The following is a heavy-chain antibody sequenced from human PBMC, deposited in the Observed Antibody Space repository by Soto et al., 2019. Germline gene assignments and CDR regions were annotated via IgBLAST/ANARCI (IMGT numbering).Heavy chain of an antibody. J-gene: IGHJ6*02. V-gene: IGHV3-33*01. CDR1: GVSISDYA. CDR3: ARDIMITFGGAIAPHYYAVDV. CDR2: IWSDGNKK. D-gene: IGHD3-16*02. Sequence: LSGVSAGVSISDYALQLIRQAPSKGLEWVAVIWSDGNKKYYADSLKGRFTISRDNSKNTLYVQMNSLRAEDTAVYYCARDIMITFGGAIAPHYYAVDVWGQGTTVTVSS.